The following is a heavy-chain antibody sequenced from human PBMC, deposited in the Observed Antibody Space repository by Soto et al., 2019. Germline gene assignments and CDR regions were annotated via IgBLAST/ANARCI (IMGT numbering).Heavy chain of an antibody. J-gene: IGHJ5*02. CDR1: GVSINSGGYY. Sequence: QVQLQESGPGLVKPSQTLFLTCTVSGVSINSGGYYWSWIRQHPGKGLEWIGYIYYSGDTYYSPSLKSRVTISIDTSKNQFSLKLSSVTAADTAVYYCASDRQSAQNPTFGPWGQGTQVTVSS. CDR2: IYYSGDT. D-gene: IGHD4-4*01. V-gene: IGHV4-31*03. CDR3: ASDRQSAQNPTFGP.